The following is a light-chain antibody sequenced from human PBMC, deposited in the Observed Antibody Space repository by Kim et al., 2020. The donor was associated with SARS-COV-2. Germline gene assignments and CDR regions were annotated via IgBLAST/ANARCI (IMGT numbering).Light chain of an antibody. CDR2: DAS. CDR1: QSVGSY. Sequence: EIVLTQSPATLSLSPGERATLSCRASQSVGSYLAWYQQRPGQAPRLLIYDASNRATGIPARFSGSGSGTDFTLTINSLEPEDFAVYYCQQRANWPTVTFDGATKVDIK. V-gene: IGKV3-11*01. CDR3: QQRANWPTVT. J-gene: IGKJ4*01.